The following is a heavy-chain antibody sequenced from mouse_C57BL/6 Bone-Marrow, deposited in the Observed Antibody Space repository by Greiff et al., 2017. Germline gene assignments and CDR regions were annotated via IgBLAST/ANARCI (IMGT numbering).Heavy chain of an antibody. Sequence: QVQLQQSGPELVKPGASVKLSCKASGYTFTSYDINWVKQRPGQGLEWIGWIYPGGGSTKYNEKFKGKPTLTVDTSSSTAYMELHSLTPEDSAVYFCARDYGRSYWSFDVWGTGTTVTVSS. V-gene: IGHV1-85*01. CDR3: ARDYGRSYWSFDV. CDR2: IYPGGGST. D-gene: IGHD1-1*01. J-gene: IGHJ1*03. CDR1: GYTFTSYD.